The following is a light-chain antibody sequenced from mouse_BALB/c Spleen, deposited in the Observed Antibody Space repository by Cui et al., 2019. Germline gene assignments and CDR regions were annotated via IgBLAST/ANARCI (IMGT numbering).Light chain of an antibody. J-gene: IGKJ1*01. CDR2: GIS. Sequence: EILLTQSPAIIAASPGEKVTITCSASSSVSYMNWYQQKPGSSPKIWIYGISNLASGVPARFSGSGSGTSFSFTINSMEAEDVATYYCQQRSSYRWTFGGGTKLEIK. V-gene: IGKV4-90*01. CDR1: SSVSY. CDR3: QQRSSYRWT.